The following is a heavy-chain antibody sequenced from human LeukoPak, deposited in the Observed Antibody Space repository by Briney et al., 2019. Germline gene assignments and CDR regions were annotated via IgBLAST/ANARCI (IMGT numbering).Heavy chain of an antibody. CDR2: IYSGGST. D-gene: IGHD3-10*01. CDR1: GFTFSDHY. Sequence: GGSLRLSCAASGFTFSDHYMDWVRQAPGKGLEWVSVIYSGGSTYYADSVKGRFTISRDNSKNTLYLQMNSLRAEDTAVYYCASDMFYGSGSYYNEYYYYGMDVWGQGTTVTVSS. CDR3: ASDMFYGSGSYYNEYYYYGMDV. J-gene: IGHJ6*02. V-gene: IGHV3-53*01.